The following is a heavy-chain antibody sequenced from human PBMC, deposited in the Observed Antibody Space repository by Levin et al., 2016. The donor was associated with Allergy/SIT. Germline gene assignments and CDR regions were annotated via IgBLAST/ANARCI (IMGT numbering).Heavy chain of an antibody. Sequence: SETLSLTCTVSGGSISSSSYYWGWIRQPPGKGLEWIGSIYYSGSTYYNPSLKSRVTISVDTSKNQFSLKLSSVTAADTAVYYCAKLARDWFDPWGQGTLVTVSS. V-gene: IGHV4-39*01. J-gene: IGHJ5*02. CDR2: IYYSGST. CDR1: GGSISSSSYY. D-gene: IGHD6-13*01. CDR3: AKLARDWFDP.